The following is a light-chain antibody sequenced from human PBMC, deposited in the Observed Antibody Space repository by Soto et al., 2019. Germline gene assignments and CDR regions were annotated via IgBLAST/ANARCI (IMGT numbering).Light chain of an antibody. CDR2: DAS. CDR3: QQRSNWPGKLT. Sequence: EIVLTQSPATLSLSPGERATLSCRASQSVSSYLAWYQQKPGQAPRLLIYDASNRATGIPARFSGSGSGTDFTLTISSLEPADFALYYCQQRSNWPGKLTFGGGTKVEI. CDR1: QSVSSY. V-gene: IGKV3-11*01. J-gene: IGKJ4*01.